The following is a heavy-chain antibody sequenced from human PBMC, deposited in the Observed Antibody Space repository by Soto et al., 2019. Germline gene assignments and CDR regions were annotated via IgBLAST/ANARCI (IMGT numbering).Heavy chain of an antibody. J-gene: IGHJ5*02. V-gene: IGHV1-69*01. CDR1: GGTFSSYA. Sequence: QVQLVQSGAEVKKPGSSVKVSCKASGGTFSSYAISWVRQAPGQGLEWMGGINPIFGTANYAQKFQGRVTISADESTSTAYMERSSLRSVDKAGYYCSREGRFLEWLYWFDPWGQGTLVTGSS. CDR2: INPIFGTA. D-gene: IGHD3-3*01. CDR3: SREGRFLEWLYWFDP.